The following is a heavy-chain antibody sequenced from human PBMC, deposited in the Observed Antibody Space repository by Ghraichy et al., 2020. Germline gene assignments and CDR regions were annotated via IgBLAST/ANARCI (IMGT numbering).Heavy chain of an antibody. CDR2: INAGNGNT. J-gene: IGHJ6*02. D-gene: IGHD3-10*01. CDR1: GYTFTSYA. Sequence: ASVKVSCKASGYTFTSYAMHWARQAPGQRLEWMGWINAGNGNTKYSQKFQGRVTITRDTSASTAYMELSSLRSEDTAVYYCARGDVGELIFFYYGMDVWGQGTTVTVSS. CDR3: ARGDVGELIFFYYGMDV. V-gene: IGHV1-3*01.